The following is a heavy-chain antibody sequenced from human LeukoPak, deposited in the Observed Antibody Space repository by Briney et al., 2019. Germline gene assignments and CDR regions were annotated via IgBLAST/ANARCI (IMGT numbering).Heavy chain of an antibody. Sequence: GGSLRLSCAASGFTFSSYAMSLVRQAPGKGLESVSTISGNGGSTYYADSVEGRFTISRDNSKNTLYLQMTSLRAEDTALYYCARVPAARWLDPWGQGTLVTVSS. J-gene: IGHJ5*02. V-gene: IGHV3-23*01. D-gene: IGHD2-2*01. CDR3: ARVPAARWLDP. CDR2: ISGNGGST. CDR1: GFTFSSYA.